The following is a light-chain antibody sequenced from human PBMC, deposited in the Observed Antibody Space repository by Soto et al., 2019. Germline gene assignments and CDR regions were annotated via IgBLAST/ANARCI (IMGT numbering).Light chain of an antibody. Sequence: QSALTQPPSVSGSPGQSVTISCTGTRSDIGVYNRVSWYQQPPGTAPKLMIYEVSNRPSGVPDRFSGSKSGNTASLTISGLQAEDEADYYCSLYRSSTTLVFGTGTKATVL. J-gene: IGLJ1*01. CDR1: RSDIGVYNR. CDR2: EVS. V-gene: IGLV2-18*01. CDR3: SLYRSSTTLV.